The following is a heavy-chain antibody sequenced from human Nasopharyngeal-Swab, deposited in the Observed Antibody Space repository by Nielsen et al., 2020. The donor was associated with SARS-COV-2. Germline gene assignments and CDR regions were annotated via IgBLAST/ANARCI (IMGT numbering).Heavy chain of an antibody. J-gene: IGHJ6*02. D-gene: IGHD3-10*02. Sequence: ESLKISCAASGFTFSRFAMSWVRQAPGKGLEWVSIISGSGDTTYYADSVKDRFTISRANSKNTLYLQTNSLRVEETAVYYCAKAPCLRGLDVWGQGTTVTVSS. CDR1: GFTFSRFA. CDR3: AKAPCLRGLDV. CDR2: ISGSGDTT. V-gene: IGHV3-23*01.